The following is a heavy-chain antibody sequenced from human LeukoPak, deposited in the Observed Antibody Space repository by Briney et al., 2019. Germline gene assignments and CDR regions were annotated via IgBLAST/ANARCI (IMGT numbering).Heavy chain of an antibody. J-gene: IGHJ4*02. D-gene: IGHD2-15*01. V-gene: IGHV3-21*01. Sequence: GASPRLSYAASGCTFSSYSMNWLRQAPGKRLELVSSITSSSSYIYYADSVKRRFTISRDNAKNSLYLQMNSLRAEDTAVYYWGRGNWYSGYFDYWGQGTLVTVSS. CDR3: GRGNWYSGYFDY. CDR1: GCTFSSYS. CDR2: ITSSSSYI.